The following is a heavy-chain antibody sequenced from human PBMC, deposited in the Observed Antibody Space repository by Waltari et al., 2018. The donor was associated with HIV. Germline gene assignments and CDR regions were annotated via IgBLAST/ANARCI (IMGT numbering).Heavy chain of an antibody. D-gene: IGHD2-2*01. CDR3: ARGGASTTPRDYNYYGLDV. CDR2: INPKSGGT. V-gene: IGHV1-2*02. CDR1: GYTFTDTY. J-gene: IGHJ6*02. Sequence: QVELVQSGAEVKKPGAAVKVSCKASGYTFTDTYIHWVRQAPGHGREWMGWINPKSGGTKHAQKFQGRVTMTRDTSMSTVYMEVSRLTSDDTAVYYCARGGASTTPRDYNYYGLDVWGQGTTVTVSS.